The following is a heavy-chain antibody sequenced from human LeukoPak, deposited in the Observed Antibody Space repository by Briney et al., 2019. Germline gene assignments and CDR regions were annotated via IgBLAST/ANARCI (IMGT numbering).Heavy chain of an antibody. D-gene: IGHD3-10*01. CDR3: AKDSTYYYGSGSQDY. Sequence: GGSLRLSCAASGFTFSSYAMSWVRQAPGKRLEWVSAISGSGGSTYYADSVKGRFTISRDKSKNTLYLQMNSLRDEDTAVYYCAKDSTYYYGSGSQDYWGQGTLVTVSS. V-gene: IGHV3-23*01. J-gene: IGHJ4*02. CDR2: ISGSGGST. CDR1: GFTFSSYA.